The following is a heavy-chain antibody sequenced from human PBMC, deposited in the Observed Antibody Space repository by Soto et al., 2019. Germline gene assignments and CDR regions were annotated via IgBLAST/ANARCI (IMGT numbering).Heavy chain of an antibody. CDR2: IYYSGST. J-gene: IGHJ4*02. D-gene: IGHD6-13*01. Sequence: QVQLQESGPGLVKPSQTLSLTCTVSGGSISSGGYYWSWIRQHPGKGLEWIGYIYYSGSTYYNPSLKSRVTISVDTSKNQFSLKLSSVSAADTAVYYCARDSLGSSWYLDYWGQGTLVTVSS. CDR1: GGSISSGGYY. CDR3: ARDSLGSSWYLDY. V-gene: IGHV4-31*03.